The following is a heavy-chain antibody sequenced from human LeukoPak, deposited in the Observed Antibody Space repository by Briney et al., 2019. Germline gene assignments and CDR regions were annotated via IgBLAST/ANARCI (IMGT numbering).Heavy chain of an antibody. CDR1: GFPFSSYA. J-gene: IGHJ6*02. D-gene: IGHD2-15*01. V-gene: IGHV3-64D*09. CDR2: ISDSGGST. CDR3: VRGYSFGPYGMDV. Sequence: GGSLRLSCSASGFPFSSYAMHWVRQAPGKGLEYVSAISDSGGSTYYAESVKGRFTISRDNSKNTLYLQMSSLRAEDTAVYFCVRGYSFGPYGMDVWGQGTTVTVSS.